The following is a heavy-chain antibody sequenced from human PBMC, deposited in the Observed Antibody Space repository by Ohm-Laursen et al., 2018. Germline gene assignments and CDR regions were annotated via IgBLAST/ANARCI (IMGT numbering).Heavy chain of an antibody. D-gene: IGHD3-10*01. CDR2: ISHSGFT. Sequence: GTLSLTCAVSGYSISSGYYWGWIRQPPGKGLEWIGSISHSGFTSYNPSLKSRVTISVDTSKNQFSPRLSSVTAADTAVYYRARDYGSGSSSFDYWGQGTLVSVSS. J-gene: IGHJ4*02. V-gene: IGHV4-38-2*02. CDR3: ARDYGSGSSSFDY. CDR1: GYSISSGYY.